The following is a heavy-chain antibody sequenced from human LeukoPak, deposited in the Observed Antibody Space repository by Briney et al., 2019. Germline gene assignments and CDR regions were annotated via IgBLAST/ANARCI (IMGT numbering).Heavy chain of an antibody. J-gene: IGHJ6*03. Sequence: SETLSLTCTVSGYSISSGYYWGWIRQPPGKGLEWIGSIYHSGSTYFNPSLKSRVTISVDTSKNQFSLKLSSVTAADTAVYYCARAAASEYSGYVYYYYMDVWGKGTTVTVSS. CDR2: IYHSGST. CDR1: GYSISSGYY. CDR3: ARAAASEYSGYVYYYYMDV. V-gene: IGHV4-38-2*02. D-gene: IGHD5-12*01.